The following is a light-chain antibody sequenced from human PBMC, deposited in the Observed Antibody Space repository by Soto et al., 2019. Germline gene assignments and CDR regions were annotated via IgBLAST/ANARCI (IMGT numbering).Light chain of an antibody. CDR1: QSISNY. V-gene: IGKV1-13*02. Sequence: AIPMPQSPSSLSASVGDRVTITCRASQSISNYLNWYQQKPGKAPKLLMYGVSTLESGVPSRFSGSGSGTDFTLTISSLQPEDFAAYYCQQLDRFPSTFGGGTKVDIK. CDR2: GVS. J-gene: IGKJ4*01. CDR3: QQLDRFPST.